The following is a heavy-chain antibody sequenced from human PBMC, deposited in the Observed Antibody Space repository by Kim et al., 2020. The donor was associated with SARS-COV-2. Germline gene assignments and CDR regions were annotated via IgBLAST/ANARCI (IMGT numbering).Heavy chain of an antibody. CDR1: GFTFSSYA. V-gene: IGHV3-30-3*01. D-gene: IGHD2-15*01. CDR3: ARGTVVVVLY. Sequence: GGSLRLSCAASGFTFSSYAMHWVRQAPGKGLEWVAVISYDGSNKYYADSVKGRFTISRDNSKNTLYLQMNSLRAEDTAVYYCARGTVVVVLYWGQGTLVTVSS. J-gene: IGHJ4*02. CDR2: ISYDGSNK.